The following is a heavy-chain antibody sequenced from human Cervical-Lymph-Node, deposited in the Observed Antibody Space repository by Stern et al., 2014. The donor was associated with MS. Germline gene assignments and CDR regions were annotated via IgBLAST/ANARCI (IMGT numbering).Heavy chain of an antibody. D-gene: IGHD3-10*02. V-gene: IGHV1-69*06. CDR1: GDTFYNSA. J-gene: IGHJ6*02. Sequence: VQLVESGAEVKKPGSSLKVSCKASGDTFYNSAFSWVRQAPGQGLEWMGGIIPIFGTSTYAQKFQGRVTITADTSTTTAYMELNSLRSDDTAIYYCARDSDILFAMDVWGQGTTVTVSS. CDR3: ARDSDILFAMDV. CDR2: IIPIFGTS.